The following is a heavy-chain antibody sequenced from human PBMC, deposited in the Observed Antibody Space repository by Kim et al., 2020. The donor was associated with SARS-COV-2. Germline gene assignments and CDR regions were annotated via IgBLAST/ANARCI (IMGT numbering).Heavy chain of an antibody. V-gene: IGHV3-9*01. CDR2: ISWNSGSI. D-gene: IGHD4-17*01. CDR3: AKGSGDSDYYGMDV. CDR1: GFTFGDYA. Sequence: GGSLRLSCAASGFTFGDYAMHWVRQAPGKGLEWVSGISWNSGSIGYADSVKGRFTISRDNAKNSLYLQMNSLRAEDTALYYCAKGSGDSDYYGMDVWGQGTTVTVSS. J-gene: IGHJ6*02.